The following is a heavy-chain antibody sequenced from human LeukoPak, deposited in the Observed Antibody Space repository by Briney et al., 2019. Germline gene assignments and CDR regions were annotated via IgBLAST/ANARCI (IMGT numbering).Heavy chain of an antibody. CDR2: ISGSGGST. D-gene: IGHD2-8*01. Sequence: GGSLRLSCAASGFTFSSYAMSWVRQAPGKGLEWVSAISGSGGSTYYADSVKGRFTISRDNSKNTLYLQMNSPRAEDTAVYYCARDGKGLYRRYFQHWGQGTLVTVSS. V-gene: IGHV3-23*01. CDR1: GFTFSSYA. J-gene: IGHJ1*01. CDR3: ARDGKGLYRRYFQH.